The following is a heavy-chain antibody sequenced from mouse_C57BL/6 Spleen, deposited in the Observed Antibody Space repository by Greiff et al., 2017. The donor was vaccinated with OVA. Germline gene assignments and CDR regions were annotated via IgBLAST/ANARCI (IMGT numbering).Heavy chain of an antibody. V-gene: IGHV2-3*01. Sequence: QVQLKESGPGLVAPSQSLSITCTVSGFSLTSYGVSWVRQPPGKGLEWLGAIWGDRSTNYHSALISRLCISKDNSKSQVYLRLNSRQNDDTATYYCAKRGALAYWGQGTPVTVSA. CDR1: GFSLTSYG. J-gene: IGHJ3*01. CDR3: AKRGALAY. CDR2: IWGDRST.